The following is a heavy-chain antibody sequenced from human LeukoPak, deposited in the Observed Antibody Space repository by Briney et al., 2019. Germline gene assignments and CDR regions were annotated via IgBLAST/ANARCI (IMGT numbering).Heavy chain of an antibody. CDR2: ISGSGGST. Sequence: GGSLRLSCAASGFTFSSYAMSWVRQAPGKGLEWVSAISGSGGSTYYADSVKGRFTISRDNSKNTLYLQMNSLRAEDTAVYYGAKGGDGIVVVVAATPIDYWAQGPLVTVSS. D-gene: IGHD2-15*01. CDR1: GFTFSSYA. CDR3: AKGGDGIVVVVAATPIDY. V-gene: IGHV3-23*01. J-gene: IGHJ4*02.